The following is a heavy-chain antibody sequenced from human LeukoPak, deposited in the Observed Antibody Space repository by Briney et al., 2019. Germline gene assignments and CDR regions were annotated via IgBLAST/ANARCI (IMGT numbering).Heavy chain of an antibody. CDR1: GYTFTAYY. Sequence: ASVKVSCKASGYTFTAYYLHWVRQAPGQGLEWMGWTNPSNGGTNYLEKFQGRGTMTRDTSTNTAYMELSSLRSDDTAVYYCARDYGLHSSGYGPFDLWGRGALVTVSS. J-gene: IGHJ2*01. CDR3: ARDYGLHSSGYGPFDL. V-gene: IGHV1-2*02. D-gene: IGHD3-22*01. CDR2: TNPSNGGT.